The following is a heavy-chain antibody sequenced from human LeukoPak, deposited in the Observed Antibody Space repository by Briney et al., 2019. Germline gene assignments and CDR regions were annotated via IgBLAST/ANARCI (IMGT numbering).Heavy chain of an antibody. V-gene: IGHV4-34*01. CDR3: ARAPGYCSGGSCYLDY. J-gene: IGHJ4*02. CDR1: GVSFSGYY. D-gene: IGHD2-15*01. CDR2: INHSGST. Sequence: PSETLSLTCAVYGVSFSGYYWSWIRQPPGKGLEWIGEINHSGSTNYNPSLKSRVTISVDTSKNQFSLKLSSVTAADTAVYYCARAPGYCSGGSCYLDYWGQGTLVTVSS.